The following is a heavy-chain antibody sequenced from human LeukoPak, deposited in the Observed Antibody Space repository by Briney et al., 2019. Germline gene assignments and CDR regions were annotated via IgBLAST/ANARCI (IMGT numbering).Heavy chain of an antibody. J-gene: IGHJ5*02. CDR2: ISSSSYTI. D-gene: IGHD6-6*01. V-gene: IGHV3-48*04. Sequence: GGSLRLSCAASGFTFSTYSMNWVRQAPGKGLEWVSYISSSSYTIYYADSVKGRFTISRDNAKTSLYLQMNSLRVEDTAVYYCVRDRPHNCFDPWGQGTLVTVSS. CDR3: VRDRPHNCFDP. CDR1: GFTFSTYS.